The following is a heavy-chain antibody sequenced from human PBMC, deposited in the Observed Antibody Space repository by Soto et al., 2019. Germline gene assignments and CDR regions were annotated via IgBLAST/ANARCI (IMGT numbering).Heavy chain of an antibody. CDR1: GYTFTSYG. J-gene: IGHJ4*02. CDR2: ISAYNGNT. Sequence: ASVKVSCKASGYTFTSYGISWVRQAPGQGLEWMGWISAYNGNTNYAQKLQGRVTMTTDTSTSTAYMELRSLRSDDTAVYYCARAPPYSSRPYPLDYWGQGTLVTVSS. V-gene: IGHV1-18*01. CDR3: ARAPPYSSRPYPLDY. D-gene: IGHD6-13*01.